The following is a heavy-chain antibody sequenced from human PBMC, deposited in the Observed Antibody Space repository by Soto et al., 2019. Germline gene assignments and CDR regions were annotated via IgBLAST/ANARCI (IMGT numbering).Heavy chain of an antibody. CDR1: GYTFTSYY. Sequence: QVQLVQSGAEVKKPGASVKVSCKASGYTFTSYYMHWVRQAPGQGLEWMGIINPSGGSTSYAQKFQGRVTRTRDTSTSTVYMELSSLRSEDTAVYYCARDQDSSSSRFSDVDYWGQGTLVTVSS. J-gene: IGHJ4*02. V-gene: IGHV1-46*03. D-gene: IGHD6-6*01. CDR3: ARDQDSSSSRFSDVDY. CDR2: INPSGGST.